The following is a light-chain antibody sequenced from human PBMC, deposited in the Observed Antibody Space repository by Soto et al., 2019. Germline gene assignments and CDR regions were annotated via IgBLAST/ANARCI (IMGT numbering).Light chain of an antibody. CDR3: LQNNNYPLT. CDR1: QDIRSD. J-gene: IGKJ4*01. CDR2: AAS. Sequence: AIPMTRSPSSLSASVGDRVTVTCRASQDIRSDVGWYQQKPGQAPKVLMYAASRLHSGVPSRFSGSGSGTDFVLTISSLQLEDVATYYCLQNNNYPLTFGGGTKVEIK. V-gene: IGKV1-6*01.